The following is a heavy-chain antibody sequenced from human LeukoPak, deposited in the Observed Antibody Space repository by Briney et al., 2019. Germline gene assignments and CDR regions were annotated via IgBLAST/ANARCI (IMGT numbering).Heavy chain of an antibody. D-gene: IGHD2-2*01. J-gene: IGHJ6*02. Sequence: SETLSLTCTVSGGSISSISSSSYFWGWIRQPPGKGLEWIGTIYYSGSTYYNPSLKSRVTISVDTSKNLFSLKLSSVTAADTAVYYCARRGLGYCSSTSCYYGMDVWGQGTTVTVSS. V-gene: IGHV4-39*01. CDR1: GGSISSISSSSYF. CDR3: ARRGLGYCSSTSCYYGMDV. CDR2: IYYSGST.